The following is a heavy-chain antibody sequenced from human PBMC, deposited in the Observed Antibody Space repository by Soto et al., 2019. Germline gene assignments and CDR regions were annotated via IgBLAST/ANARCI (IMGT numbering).Heavy chain of an antibody. Sequence: SETLSLTCTVSGGSISSYHWSWIRQPAGKGLEWIGRIYTSGSTNYNPSLKSRVTMSVDTSKNQFSLKLRSVTAADTAAYYCARVGMVGTVLGSWFDPWGQGTLVTVPS. CDR1: GGSISSYH. V-gene: IGHV4-4*07. CDR3: ARVGMVGTVLGSWFDP. D-gene: IGHD6-19*01. J-gene: IGHJ5*02. CDR2: IYTSGST.